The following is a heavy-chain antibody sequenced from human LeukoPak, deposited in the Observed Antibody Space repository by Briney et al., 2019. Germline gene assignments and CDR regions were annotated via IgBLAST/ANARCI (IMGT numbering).Heavy chain of an antibody. D-gene: IGHD3-22*01. CDR1: GYTLTELS. CDR3: ATDLRDYDCSGPGTYDY. V-gene: IGHV1-24*01. Sequence: GASVKVSCKVSGYTLTELSMHWVRQAPGKGLEWRGGFDPEDGETIYAQKFQGRVTMTEDTSTDTAYMELSSLRSEDTAVYYCATDLRDYDCSGPGTYDYWGQGTLATVSS. CDR2: FDPEDGET. J-gene: IGHJ4*02.